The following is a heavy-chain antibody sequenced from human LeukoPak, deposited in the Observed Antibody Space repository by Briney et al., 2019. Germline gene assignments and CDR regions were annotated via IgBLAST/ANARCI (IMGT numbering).Heavy chain of an antibody. D-gene: IGHD5-18*01. Sequence: SETLSLTCAVYGGSFSGYYWSWIRQPPGKGLEWIGEINHSGSTNYNPSLKSRVTISVDTSKNQFSLKLSSVTAADTAVYYCARVDTAMGRFDYWGQGTLVTVSS. CDR3: ARVDTAMGRFDY. J-gene: IGHJ4*02. CDR1: GGSFSGYY. V-gene: IGHV4-34*01. CDR2: INHSGST.